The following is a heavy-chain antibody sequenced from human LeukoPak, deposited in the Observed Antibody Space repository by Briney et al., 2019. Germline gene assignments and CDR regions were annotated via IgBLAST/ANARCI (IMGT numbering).Heavy chain of an antibody. Sequence: GGSLRLSCVASGFTVGSDFMSWVRQAPGKGLEWVSIIYSGGNTYYANSVKGRFTISRDTSQNTLYLQMNSLRADDTAIYYCARDSEFSDYSYWGQGTLVTVSS. CDR3: ARDSEFSDYSY. CDR1: GFTVGSDF. D-gene: IGHD4-17*01. J-gene: IGHJ4*02. V-gene: IGHV3-66*01. CDR2: IYSGGNT.